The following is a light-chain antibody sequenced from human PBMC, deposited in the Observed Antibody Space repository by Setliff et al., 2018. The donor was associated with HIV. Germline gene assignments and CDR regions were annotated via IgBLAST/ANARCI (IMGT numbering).Light chain of an antibody. J-gene: IGLJ1*01. CDR2: GVS. CDR1: SSDVGRYNY. CDR3: CSYTSISTYV. Sequence: ALTQPASVSGSPGQSITISCTGTSSDVGRYNYVSWYQQHPGKTPKLIIYGVSKWPSGVSNRFSASKSGNTASLTISGLQAEDEADYYCCSYTSISTYVFGTGTKVTVL. V-gene: IGLV2-14*03.